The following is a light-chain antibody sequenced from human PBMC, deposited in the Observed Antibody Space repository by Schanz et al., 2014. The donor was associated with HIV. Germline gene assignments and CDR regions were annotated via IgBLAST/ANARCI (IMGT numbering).Light chain of an antibody. V-gene: IGKV1-5*03. CDR2: KAS. Sequence: IQMTQSPSTLSASVGDRVTITCRASQSIGNSLAWYQQKSGKAPKLLIYKASSLESGVPSRFSGSGSGTEFTLTISSLQPDDFATYYCQQYETSSWTFGQGTKVEIK. CDR1: QSIGNS. J-gene: IGKJ1*01. CDR3: QQYETSSWT.